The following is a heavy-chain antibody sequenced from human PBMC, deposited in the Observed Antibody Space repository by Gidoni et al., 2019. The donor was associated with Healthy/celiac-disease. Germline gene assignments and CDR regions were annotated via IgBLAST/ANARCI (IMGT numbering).Heavy chain of an antibody. V-gene: IGHV1-69*01. CDR3: ARDYWEQQLVRRNYYGMDV. Sequence: QVQLVQSGAEVKKPGSSVKVSCKASGGTFSSYAISWVRQAPGQGLEWMGGIIPICGTANYAQKFQGRVTITADESTSTAYMELSSRRSEDTAVYYCARDYWEQQLVRRNYYGMDVWGQGTTVTVSS. J-gene: IGHJ6*02. D-gene: IGHD6-13*01. CDR2: IIPICGTA. CDR1: GGTFSSYA.